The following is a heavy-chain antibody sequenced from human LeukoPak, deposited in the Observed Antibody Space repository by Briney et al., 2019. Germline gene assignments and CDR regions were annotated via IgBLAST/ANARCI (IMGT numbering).Heavy chain of an antibody. CDR3: AKRVFAAAQDYFFDY. J-gene: IGHJ4*02. V-gene: IGHV3-23*01. CDR2: VSSSGGST. CDR1: GFXFSSSA. Sequence: GGSLRLSCAASGFXFSSSAMSWVRQAPGKGLEWVSAVSSSGGSTFYADSVKGRFTISRDNSKNTLFLQMNSLRAEDTAIYYCAKRVFAAAQDYFFDYWGPGTLVTVSS. D-gene: IGHD2-15*01.